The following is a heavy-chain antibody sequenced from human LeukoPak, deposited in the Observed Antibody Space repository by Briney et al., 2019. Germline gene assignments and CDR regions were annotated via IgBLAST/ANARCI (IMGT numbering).Heavy chain of an antibody. CDR3: ARDDYGGNDY. J-gene: IGHJ4*02. D-gene: IGHD4-23*01. CDR1: GSSFSGDY. CDR2: ISSSGSTI. Sequence: PGGSLRLSCAASGSSFSGDYMSWIRQAPGKGLEWVSYISSSGSTIYYADSVKGRFTISRDNAKNSLYLQMNSLRAEDTAVYYCARDDYGGNDYWGQGTLVTVSS. V-gene: IGHV3-11*01.